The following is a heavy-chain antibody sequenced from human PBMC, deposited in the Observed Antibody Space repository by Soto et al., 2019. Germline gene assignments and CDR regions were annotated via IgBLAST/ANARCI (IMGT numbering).Heavy chain of an antibody. CDR2: ISASGSSS. CDR3: AKDDQDDYIWGNYRFYYDY. D-gene: IGHD3-16*02. Sequence: QAGGSLRLSCVGSGFTFRSYAMSWVRQAPGKGLEWVSGISASGSSSFYTKSVKGRFTITRDNSRNTLYLHMNSLRPEDTATYYCAKDDQDDYIWGNYRFYYDYWGLGTLVTVSS. V-gene: IGHV3-23*01. J-gene: IGHJ4*02. CDR1: GFTFRSYA.